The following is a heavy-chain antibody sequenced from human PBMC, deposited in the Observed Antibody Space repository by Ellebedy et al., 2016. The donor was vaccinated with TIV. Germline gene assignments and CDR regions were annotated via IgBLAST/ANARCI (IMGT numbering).Heavy chain of an antibody. V-gene: IGHV3-7*04. CDR1: GFTFSRFW. D-gene: IGHD2-2*01. J-gene: IGHJ3*01. CDR3: ARDTVAVPDGDTFDF. Sequence: GESLKISCAASGFTFSRFWMGWIRQAPGKGLEWVAHIKYDEIEKYYANSVKGRFTISRDNARNSLHLQMKSLRVDDTAMYYCARDTVAVPDGDTFDFWGQGTMVTVST. CDR2: IKYDEIEK.